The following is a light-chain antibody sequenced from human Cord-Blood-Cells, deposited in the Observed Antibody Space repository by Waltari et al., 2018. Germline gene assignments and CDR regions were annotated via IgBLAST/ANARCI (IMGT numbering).Light chain of an antibody. CDR2: AAS. J-gene: IGKJ1*01. V-gene: IGKV1-39*01. Sequence: IQMTQSPSPLSASVGARVTITCRASQSISSYLNWYQQKPGKAPKLLIYAASSLQSGVPSRFSGSGSGTDFTLTISSLQPEDFATYYCQQSYSTPRTFGQGTKVEIK. CDR3: QQSYSTPRT. CDR1: QSISSY.